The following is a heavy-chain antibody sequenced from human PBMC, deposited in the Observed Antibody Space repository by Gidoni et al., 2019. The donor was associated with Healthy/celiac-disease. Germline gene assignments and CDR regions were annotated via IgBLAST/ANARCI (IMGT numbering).Heavy chain of an antibody. J-gene: IGHJ4*02. Sequence: QVQLVESGGGVVQPGRSLRLSCAASGFTFSSYGMHWVRQAPGKGLEWVAVISYDGSNKYYADSVKGRFTISRDNSKNTLYLQMNSLRAEDTAVYYCAKGRVTTGQYYFDYWGQGTLVTVSS. CDR2: ISYDGSNK. D-gene: IGHD4-17*01. V-gene: IGHV3-30*18. CDR1: GFTFSSYG. CDR3: AKGRVTTGQYYFDY.